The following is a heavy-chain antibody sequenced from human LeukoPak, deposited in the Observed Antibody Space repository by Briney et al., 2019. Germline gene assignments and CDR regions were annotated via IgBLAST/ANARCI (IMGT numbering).Heavy chain of an antibody. CDR3: ARDRSWDYGDYYFDY. CDR2: IKQDGSEK. D-gene: IGHD4-17*01. Sequence: PGGSLRLSCAASGFTFSSYWMSWVRQAPGKGLEWVANIKQDGSEKYYVDSAKGRFTISRDNAKNSLYLQMNSLRAEDTAVYYCARDRSWDYGDYYFDYWGQGTLVTVSS. V-gene: IGHV3-7*01. CDR1: GFTFSSYW. J-gene: IGHJ4*02.